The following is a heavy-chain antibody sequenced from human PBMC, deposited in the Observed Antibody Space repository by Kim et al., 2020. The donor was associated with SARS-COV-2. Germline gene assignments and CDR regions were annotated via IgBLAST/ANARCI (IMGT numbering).Heavy chain of an antibody. CDR2: ISSSGSTI. D-gene: IGHD3-10*01. CDR3: ARESRLWFGELYYYYGMEV. J-gene: IGHJ6*02. CDR1: GFTFSSYE. V-gene: IGHV3-48*03. Sequence: GGSLRLSCAASGFTFSSYEMNWVRQAPGKGLEWVSYISSSGSTIYYADSVKGRFTISRDNAKNSLYLQMNSLRAEDTAVYYCARESRLWFGELYYYYGMEVWGQGTTVTVSS.